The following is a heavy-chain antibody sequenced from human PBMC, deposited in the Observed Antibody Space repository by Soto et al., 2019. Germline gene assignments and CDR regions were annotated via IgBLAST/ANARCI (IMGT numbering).Heavy chain of an antibody. D-gene: IGHD3-22*01. J-gene: IGHJ4*02. CDR3: ASIGTTYYYDSSGYNGDFDY. CDR2: ISSSSSYI. Sequence: PGGSLRLSCAASGFTFSSYSMNWVRQAPGKGLEWVSSISSSSSYIYYADSVKGRFTISRDNAKNSLYLQMNSLRAEDTAVYYCASIGTTYYYDSSGYNGDFDYWGQGTLVTVSS. V-gene: IGHV3-21*01. CDR1: GFTFSSYS.